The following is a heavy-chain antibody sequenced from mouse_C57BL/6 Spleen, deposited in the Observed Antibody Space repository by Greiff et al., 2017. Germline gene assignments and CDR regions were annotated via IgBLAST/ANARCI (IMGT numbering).Heavy chain of an antibody. V-gene: IGHV1-15*01. J-gene: IGHJ4*01. D-gene: IGHD3-2*02. CDR3: TRRGAAQAEAMDY. CDR1: GYTFTDYE. CDR2: IDPETGGT. Sequence: VQLQQSGAELVRPGASVTLSCKASGYTFTDYEMHWVKQTPVHGLEWIGAIDPETGGTAYNQKFKGKAILTADKSSSTAYMELRSLTSEDSAVYYCTRRGAAQAEAMDYWGQGTSVTVSS.